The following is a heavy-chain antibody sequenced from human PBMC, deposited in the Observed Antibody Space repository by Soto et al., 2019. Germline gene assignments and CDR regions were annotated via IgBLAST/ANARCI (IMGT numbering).Heavy chain of an antibody. V-gene: IGHV3-15*01. CDR3: ITPGHYYYDMSGQKASAMDQ. J-gene: IGHJ4*02. Sequence: EVQLVESGGGLVKPGGSLRLSCAASGFTFSNAWMSWVRQAPGKGREWGGRIKSKAVGGTTDYAAPVKGRFIISRDNSTDTLYQQMNSLKTEATAVYHCITPGHYYYDMSGQKASAMDQWAQGTLVTVSS. CDR2: IKSKAVGGTT. D-gene: IGHD3-22*01. CDR1: GFTFSNAW.